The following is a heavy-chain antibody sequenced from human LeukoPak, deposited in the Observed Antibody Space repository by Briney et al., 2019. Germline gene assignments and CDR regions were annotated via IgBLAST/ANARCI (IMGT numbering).Heavy chain of an antibody. CDR3: ARAPGWKDVPAYFDY. CDR2: IYASGST. D-gene: IGHD1-1*01. V-gene: IGHV4-61*02. Sequence: SQTLSLTCTVSGGSLSSGSDYWSWIRQSAGKGLEWIGRIYASGSTNYNPSLKSRVTISVDTSKNQFSLKLSSVTAADTAVYYCARAPGWKDVPAYFDYWGQGTLVTVSS. CDR1: GGSLSSGSDY. J-gene: IGHJ4*02.